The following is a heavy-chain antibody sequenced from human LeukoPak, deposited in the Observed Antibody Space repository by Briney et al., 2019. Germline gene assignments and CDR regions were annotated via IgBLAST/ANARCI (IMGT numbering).Heavy chain of an antibody. J-gene: IGHJ4*02. Sequence: GGSLRLSCAASGFTFSTYDMSWFRQAPGKGLEWVSLIRGHDGSTYYANSVKGRFTLSRDNSKDALYLQMNSLTAEDTAVYYCAKTRFGELSPSNFDYWGQGTLVTVSS. CDR1: GFTFSTYD. D-gene: IGHD3-10*01. V-gene: IGHV3-23*01. CDR3: AKTRFGELSPSNFDY. CDR2: IRGHDGST.